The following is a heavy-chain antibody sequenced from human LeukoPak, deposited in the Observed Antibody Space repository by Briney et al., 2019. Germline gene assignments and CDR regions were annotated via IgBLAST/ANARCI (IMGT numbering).Heavy chain of an antibody. J-gene: IGHJ4*02. CDR1: GFTFSSYA. Sequence: GGSLRLSCAASGFTFSSYAMHWVRQAPGKGLEWVAVTSYDGSNKSYADSVKGRFTISRDNPKKMLYLQMNSLRAEDTAVYDCARNSPDSSGYHRGYYFDYWGQGTLVTVSS. V-gene: IGHV3-30*04. CDR3: ARNSPDSSGYHRGYYFDY. D-gene: IGHD3-22*01. CDR2: TSYDGSNK.